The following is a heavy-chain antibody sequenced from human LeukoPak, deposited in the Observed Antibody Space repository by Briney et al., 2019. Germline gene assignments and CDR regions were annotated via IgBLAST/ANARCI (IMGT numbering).Heavy chain of an antibody. CDR2: ISSSSSYI. Sequence: GGSLRLSCAASGFTFSSYSMNWVRQAPGKGLEWVSSISSSSSYIYYADSVKGRFTISRDNAKNSLYLQMNSLRAEDTAVYYCARDGAAAEQQELQYYYYYMDVWGKGTTVTVSS. CDR3: ARDGAAAEQQELQYYYYYMDV. D-gene: IGHD6-13*01. V-gene: IGHV3-21*01. CDR1: GFTFSSYS. J-gene: IGHJ6*03.